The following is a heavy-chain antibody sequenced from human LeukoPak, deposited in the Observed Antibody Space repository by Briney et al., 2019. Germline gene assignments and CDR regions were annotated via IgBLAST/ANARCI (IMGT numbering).Heavy chain of an antibody. CDR2: ISGSGGST. V-gene: IGHV3-23*01. Sequence: PGGSLRLPCAASGFTFSSYAMSWVRQAPGKGLEWVSAISGSGGSTYYADSVKGRFTISRDNSKNTLYLQMNSLRAEDTAVYYCAKIRCSSTSCAITRAEYFQHWGQGTLVTVSS. D-gene: IGHD2-2*01. CDR3: AKIRCSSTSCAITRAEYFQH. CDR1: GFTFSSYA. J-gene: IGHJ1*01.